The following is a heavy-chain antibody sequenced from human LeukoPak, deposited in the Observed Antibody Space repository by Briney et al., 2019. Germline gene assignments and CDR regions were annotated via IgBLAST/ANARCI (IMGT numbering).Heavy chain of an antibody. CDR3: AKDTVRETYYYYYMDV. V-gene: IGHV3-43*01. J-gene: IGHJ6*03. CDR2: ISWDGGST. D-gene: IGHD3-10*01. CDR1: GFTLVVYT. Sequence: GGSLRLSWEASGFTLVVYTMHWVRQVPGRGLGWFSLISWDGGSTYYADSVKGRFAISRDNSKNSLYLQMNSLRTEDTALYYCAKDTVRETYYYYYMDVWGKGTTVTVSS.